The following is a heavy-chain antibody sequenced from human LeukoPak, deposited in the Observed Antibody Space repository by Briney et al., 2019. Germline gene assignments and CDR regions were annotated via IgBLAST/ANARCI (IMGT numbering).Heavy chain of an antibody. Sequence: PGGSLRLSCAASGFTFSSYAMRWVRQARGKGLEWVSAISGSGGSTYYADSVKGRFTISRDNSKNTLYLQMNSLRAEDTAVYYCAKENPVGPSPFDFWGQETLVTVSS. CDR1: GFTFSSYA. V-gene: IGHV3-23*01. CDR2: ISGSGGST. CDR3: AKENPVGPSPFDF. J-gene: IGHJ4*02.